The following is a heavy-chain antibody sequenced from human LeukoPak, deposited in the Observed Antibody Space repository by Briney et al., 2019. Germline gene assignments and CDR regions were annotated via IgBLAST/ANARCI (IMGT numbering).Heavy chain of an antibody. CDR2: IYYSGST. V-gene: IGHV4-39*01. D-gene: IGHD3-10*01. CDR3: ARHLYYYGSGSYYKEFDY. J-gene: IGHJ4*02. Sequence: SETLSLTCTVSGGSISSSSYYWGWIRQPPGKGRDGIGSIYYSGSTYYNPSLKSRVTISVDTSKNQFSLKLSSVTAADTAVYYCARHLYYYGSGSYYKEFDYWGQGTLVTVSS. CDR1: GGSISSSSYY.